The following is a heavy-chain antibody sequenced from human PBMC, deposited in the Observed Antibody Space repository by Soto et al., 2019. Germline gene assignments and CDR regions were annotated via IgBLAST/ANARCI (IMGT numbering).Heavy chain of an antibody. Sequence: GEFLKISCKGSGYSFTSYWIGWVRQMPGKGLEWMGIIYPGDSDTRYSPSFQGQVTISADKSISTAYLQWSSLKASDTAMYYCARHIAGGYGSGSYYTPYYMDVWGKGTTVTVSS. CDR2: IYPGDSDT. CDR3: ARHIAGGYGSGSYYTPYYMDV. CDR1: GYSFTSYW. V-gene: IGHV5-51*01. D-gene: IGHD3-10*01. J-gene: IGHJ6*03.